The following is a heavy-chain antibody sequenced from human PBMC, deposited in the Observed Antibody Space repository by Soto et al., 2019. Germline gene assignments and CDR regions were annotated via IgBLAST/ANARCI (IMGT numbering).Heavy chain of an antibody. D-gene: IGHD2-2*01. J-gene: IGHJ3*02. CDR1: GGSFSYY. Sequence: PSETLSLTCAVYGGSFSYYWSWIRQPPGKGLQWIGEINHSGTTNYNPSLKSRVTISVDTSKNQFSLKLSSVTAADTAMYYCARYCSSNACPGGVFDIWGQGTMVTVSS. CDR3: ARYCSSNACPGGVFDI. V-gene: IGHV4-34*01. CDR2: INHSGTT.